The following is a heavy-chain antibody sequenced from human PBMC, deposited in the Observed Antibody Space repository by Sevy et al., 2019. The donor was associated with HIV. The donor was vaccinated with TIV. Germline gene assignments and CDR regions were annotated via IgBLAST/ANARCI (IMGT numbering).Heavy chain of an antibody. V-gene: IGHV3-23*01. CDR1: GFTFSSYA. D-gene: IGHD2-15*01. CDR3: AKVYSYCSGGSCYYYYFDY. J-gene: IGHJ4*02. Sequence: GGSLRLSCAASGFTFSSYAMSWVRQAPGKGLEWVSAISGSGGSTYYADSVKGRFTISRGNSKNTLYLQMNSLRAEDMAVYYCAKVYSYCSGGSCYYYYFDYWGQGTLVTVSS. CDR2: ISGSGGST.